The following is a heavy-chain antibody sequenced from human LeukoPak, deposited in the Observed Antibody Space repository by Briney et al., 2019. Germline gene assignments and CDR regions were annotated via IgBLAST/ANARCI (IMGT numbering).Heavy chain of an antibody. D-gene: IGHD3-16*02. CDR1: GGSISSYY. V-gene: IGHV4-59*08. CDR3: ARTSLLQTRTEAFDI. J-gene: IGHJ3*02. CDR2: IYYSGST. Sequence: SETLSLTCTVSGGSISSYYWSWIRQPPGKGLEWIGYIYYSGSTNYNPSLKSRVTISVDTSKNQFSLKLSSVTAADTAVYYCARTSLLQTRTEAFDIWGQGTMVTVSS.